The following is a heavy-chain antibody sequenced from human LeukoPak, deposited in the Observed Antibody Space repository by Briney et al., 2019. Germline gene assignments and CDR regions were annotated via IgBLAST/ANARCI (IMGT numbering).Heavy chain of an antibody. J-gene: IGHJ4*02. V-gene: IGHV3-33*08. Sequence: GGSLRLSCAASGFTFNTYSMNWVRQAPGKGLEWVAVIWYDGSNKYYADSVKGRFTISRDNSKNTLYLQMNSLRAEDTAVYYCARPHDSSGYYRYWFDYWGQGTLVTVSS. CDR3: ARPHDSSGYYRYWFDY. CDR1: GFTFNTYS. CDR2: IWYDGSNK. D-gene: IGHD3-22*01.